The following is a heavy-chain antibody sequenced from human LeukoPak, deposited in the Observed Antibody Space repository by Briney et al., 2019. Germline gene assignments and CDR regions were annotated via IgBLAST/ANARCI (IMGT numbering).Heavy chain of an antibody. J-gene: IGHJ3*02. CDR2: ISWNSGSI. D-gene: IGHD3-10*01. V-gene: IGHV3-9*01. CDR1: GFTFSSYA. CDR3: AKGVRITMVRGAFDI. Sequence: GGSLRLSCAASGFTFSSYAMSWVRQAPGKGLEWVSGISWNSGSIGYADSVKGRFTISRDNAKNSLYLQMNSLRAEDTALYYCAKGVRITMVRGAFDIWGQGTMVTVSS.